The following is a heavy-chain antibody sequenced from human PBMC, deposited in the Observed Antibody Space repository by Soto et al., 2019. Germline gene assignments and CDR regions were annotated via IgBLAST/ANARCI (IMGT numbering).Heavy chain of an antibody. CDR3: ARDFSQVSGCVYAFDI. CDR1: GGTFSSYA. Sequence: QVQLVQSGAEVKKPGSSVKVSCKASGGTFSSYAISWVRQAPGQGLEWMGGIIPIFGTANYAPKFQGRVTITADDSPRTADMGLISLTYDDTAVYFCARDFSQVSGCVYAFDIWGQGTMFTVSS. CDR2: IIPIFGTA. V-gene: IGHV1-69*01. D-gene: IGHD6-19*01. J-gene: IGHJ3*02.